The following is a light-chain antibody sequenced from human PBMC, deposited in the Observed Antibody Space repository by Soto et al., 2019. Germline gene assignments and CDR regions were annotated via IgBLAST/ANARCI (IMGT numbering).Light chain of an antibody. CDR2: DIS. CDR3: QQYNDWPLT. V-gene: IGKV3D-15*01. CDR1: QTISSN. Sequence: ETVMTQSPATLSVSPGERATLSCRASQTISSNLAWYQQKPGQAPRLLIYDISTRATGIPTRFSGSGSGTEFTLTISSLQSEDFAVYYCQQYNDWPLTFGGGTKVDIK. J-gene: IGKJ4*01.